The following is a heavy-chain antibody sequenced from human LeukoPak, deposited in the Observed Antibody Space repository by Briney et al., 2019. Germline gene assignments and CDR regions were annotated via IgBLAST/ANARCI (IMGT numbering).Heavy chain of an antibody. CDR3: VRGRRGNYRGNWFDP. J-gene: IGHJ5*02. D-gene: IGHD1-26*01. CDR2: ISYSGST. V-gene: IGHV4-59*01. CDR1: GGSISDYY. Sequence: SETLSLTCTVSGGSISDYYWNWIRQPPGKGLEWIGYISYSGSTNYNPSLKSRVTVSVDTSKNHFSLRLSSVTAADTAVYYCVRGRRGNYRGNWFDPWGQGTLVTVSS.